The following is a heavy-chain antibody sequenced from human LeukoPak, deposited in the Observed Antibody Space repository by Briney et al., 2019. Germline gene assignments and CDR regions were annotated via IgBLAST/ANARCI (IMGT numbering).Heavy chain of an antibody. Sequence: PGGSLRLSCAASGFTFSSYAMSWVRQAPGKGLEWVSTVSGGGGTTYYADSVKGRFTISRDNSKNSLYLQMNSLRAEDTAVYYCAKGDVSVTREFDYWGQGTLVTVSS. CDR3: AKGDVSVTREFDY. V-gene: IGHV3-23*01. CDR1: GFTFSSYA. CDR2: VSGGGGTT. J-gene: IGHJ4*02. D-gene: IGHD7-27*01.